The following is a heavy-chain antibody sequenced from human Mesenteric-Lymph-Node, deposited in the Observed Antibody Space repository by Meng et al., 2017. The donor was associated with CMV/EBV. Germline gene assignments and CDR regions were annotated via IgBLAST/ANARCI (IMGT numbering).Heavy chain of an antibody. CDR1: GFTFSSYA. J-gene: IGHJ4*02. V-gene: IGHV3-23*01. CDR3: AKGFISGYWDYFDY. CDR2: ISGIGSST. D-gene: IGHD3-22*01. Sequence: GESLKISCAASGFTFSSYAMSWVRQAPGKGLEWVSSISGIGSSTYYADSVKGRFTISRDNSKNTLYLQMNSLRAEDTAVYYCAKGFISGYWDYFDYWGQGTLVTVSS.